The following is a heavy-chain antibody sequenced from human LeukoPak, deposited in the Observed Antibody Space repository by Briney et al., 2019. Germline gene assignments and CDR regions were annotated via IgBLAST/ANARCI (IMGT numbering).Heavy chain of an antibody. D-gene: IGHD1-7*01. Sequence: GGSLRLSCAASGFTFSSYSMNWVRQAPGKGLEWVSSISSSSSYIYYADSVKGRFTISRDNAKNSLYLQMNSLRAEDTAVYYCARAGTHGGDYMDVWGKGTTVTVSS. CDR2: ISSSSSYI. V-gene: IGHV3-21*01. J-gene: IGHJ6*03. CDR1: GFTFSSYS. CDR3: ARAGTHGGDYMDV.